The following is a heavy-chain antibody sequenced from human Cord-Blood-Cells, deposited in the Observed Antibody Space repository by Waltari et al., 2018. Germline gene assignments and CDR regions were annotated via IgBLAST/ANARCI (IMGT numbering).Heavy chain of an antibody. D-gene: IGHD3-10*01. CDR1: GYTFTGYY. V-gene: IGHV1-2*02. J-gene: IGHJ2*01. CDR2: INPNSGGT. CDR3: ARDLYYYGSGSYYNWYFDL. Sequence: HVQLVQSGAEVKKPGASVNVSCKASGYTFTGYYMHWVRQAPGHVLEWMGWINPNSGGTNYAQKFQGRVTMTRDTSISTAYMELSRLRSDDTAVYYCARDLYYYGSGSYYNWYFDLWGRGTLVTVSS.